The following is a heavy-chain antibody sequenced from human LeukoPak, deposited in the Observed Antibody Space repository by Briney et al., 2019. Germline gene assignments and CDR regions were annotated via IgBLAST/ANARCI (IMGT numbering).Heavy chain of an antibody. CDR3: ARDLYNSSSKWFDP. CDR1: GGSFSGYY. D-gene: IGHD6-6*01. Sequence: SETLSLTCAVYGGSFSGYYWSWIRQPPGKGLEWIGEINHSGSTNYNPSLKSRVTISVDTSKNQFSLKLSSVTAADTAVYYCARDLYNSSSKWFDPWGQGTLVTVSS. V-gene: IGHV4-34*01. J-gene: IGHJ5*02. CDR2: INHSGST.